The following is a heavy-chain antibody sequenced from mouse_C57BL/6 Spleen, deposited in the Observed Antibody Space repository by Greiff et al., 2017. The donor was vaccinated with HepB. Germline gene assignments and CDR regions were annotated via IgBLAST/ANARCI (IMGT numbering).Heavy chain of an antibody. V-gene: IGHV1-26*01. CDR2: INPNNGGT. CDR1: GYTFTDYY. J-gene: IGHJ3*01. CDR3: ARRGDYGSSSWFAY. Sequence: EVQLQQSGPELVKPGASVKISCKASGYTFTDYYMNWVKQSHGKSLEWIGDINPNNGGTSYNQKFTGKATLTVDKSSSTAYMELRSLTSEDSAVYYCARRGDYGSSSWFAYWGQGTLVTVSA. D-gene: IGHD1-1*01.